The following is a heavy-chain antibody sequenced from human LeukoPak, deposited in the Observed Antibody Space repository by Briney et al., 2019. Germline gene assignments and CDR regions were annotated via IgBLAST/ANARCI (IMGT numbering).Heavy chain of an antibody. CDR1: GFTFSSSV. CDR3: AKLPTGYPNWFDP. D-gene: IGHD3-9*01. CDR2: ISGNGGNT. Sequence: GGSLLLSCAASGFTFSSSVMSWVRQAPGKGLEWVSGISGNGGNTYYADSVTGRFTISRDNSKNTLYLQMNSLRAEDTALYYCAKLPTGYPNWFDPWGQGTLVTVSS. J-gene: IGHJ5*02. V-gene: IGHV3-23*01.